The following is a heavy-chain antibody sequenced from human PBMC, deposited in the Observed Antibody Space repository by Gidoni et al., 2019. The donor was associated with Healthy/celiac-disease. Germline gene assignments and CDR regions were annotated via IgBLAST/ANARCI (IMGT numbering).Heavy chain of an antibody. D-gene: IGHD3-22*01. CDR1: GYTLTELS. V-gene: IGHV1-24*01. J-gene: IGHJ1*01. CDR2: FDPEDGET. CDR3: ATTPMVITPPTEYFQH. Sequence: QVQLVQSGAEVKKPGASVKVSCKVSGYTLTELSMHWVRQAPGKGLEWMGGFDPEDGETIYAQKFQGRVTMTEDTSTDTAYMELSSLRSEDTAVYYCATTPMVITPPTEYFQHWGQGTLVTVSS.